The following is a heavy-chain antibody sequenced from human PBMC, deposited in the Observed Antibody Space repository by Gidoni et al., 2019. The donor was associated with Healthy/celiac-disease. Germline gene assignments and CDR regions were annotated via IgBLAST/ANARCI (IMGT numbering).Heavy chain of an antibody. CDR1: GYSFTSYW. J-gene: IGHJ3*02. V-gene: IGHV5-51*01. CDR3: ARSPYYYDSSGYLGAFDI. CDR2: IYPGDSDT. Sequence: EVQLVQSGAEVKKHGESLKISCTGSGYSFTSYWIGWVRQMPGKGLEWMGIIYPGDSDTRYSPSFQGQVTISADKSISTAYLQWSSLKASDTAMYYCARSPYYYDSSGYLGAFDIWGQGTMVTVSS. D-gene: IGHD3-22*01.